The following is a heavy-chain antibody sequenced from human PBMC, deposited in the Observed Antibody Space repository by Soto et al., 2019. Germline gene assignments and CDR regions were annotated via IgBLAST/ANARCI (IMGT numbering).Heavy chain of an antibody. CDR2: IIPILGIA. CDR1: GGTFSSYT. CDR3: ARRGYCSSISCPVYRDYYYYYMDV. J-gene: IGHJ6*03. D-gene: IGHD2-2*01. V-gene: IGHV1-69*02. Sequence: SVKVSCKASGGTFSSYTISWVRQAPGQGLEWMGRIIPILGIANYAQKFQGRVTITADKSTSTAYMELSSLRSEDTAVYYCARRGYCSSISCPVYRDYYYYYMDVWGKGTTVTVSS.